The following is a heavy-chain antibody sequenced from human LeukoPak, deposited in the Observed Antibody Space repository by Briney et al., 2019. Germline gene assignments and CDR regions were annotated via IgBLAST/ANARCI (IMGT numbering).Heavy chain of an antibody. D-gene: IGHD4-23*01. Sequence: ASVKVSCKASGYTFTNYYIHWVRQARGQGLEWMGRINPNNGGTNYAQKFQGSVTMARDTPISTAYMELSGLTSDDTAIYYCAITVVENAFDIWGQGTMVIVSS. CDR1: GYTFTNYY. J-gene: IGHJ3*02. V-gene: IGHV1-2*06. CDR3: AITVVENAFDI. CDR2: INPNNGGT.